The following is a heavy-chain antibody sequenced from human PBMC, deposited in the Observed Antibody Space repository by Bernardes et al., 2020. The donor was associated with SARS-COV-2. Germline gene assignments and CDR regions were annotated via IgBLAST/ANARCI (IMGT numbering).Heavy chain of an antibody. V-gene: IGHV3-30*01. Sequence: GSLSLSCAASGFTVSRYAMHWVRQAPGKGLEWVAVISYDGSNKYYADSVKGRFTISRDNSKNTLYLQMNSLRAEDTAVYYCASARYYYGSGSRSPLDYWGQGTLVTVSS. D-gene: IGHD3-10*01. CDR1: GFTVSRYA. CDR2: ISYDGSNK. J-gene: IGHJ4*02. CDR3: ASARYYYGSGSRSPLDY.